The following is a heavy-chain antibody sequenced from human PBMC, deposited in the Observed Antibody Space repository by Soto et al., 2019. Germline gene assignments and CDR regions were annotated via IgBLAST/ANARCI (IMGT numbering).Heavy chain of an antibody. V-gene: IGHV3-7*01. J-gene: IGHJ6*02. Sequence: EVQLVESGGGLVQPGGSLRLSCAASGFTFSSYWMSWVRQAPGKGLEWVANIKQDGSEKYYVDSVKGRFTISRDNAKNSLYLQMNSLRAEDTAVYYCAREGYRKYNYYGMDVWGHGTTVTVSS. CDR2: IKQDGSEK. CDR3: AREGYRKYNYYGMDV. D-gene: IGHD5-18*01. CDR1: GFTFSSYW.